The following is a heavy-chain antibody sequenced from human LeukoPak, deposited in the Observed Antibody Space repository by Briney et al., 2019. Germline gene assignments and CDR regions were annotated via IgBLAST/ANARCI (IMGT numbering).Heavy chain of an antibody. CDR1: GGSISSGGHS. Sequence: SETLSLTCTVSGGSISSGGHSWSWIRQPPGKGLEWIGYIYHSGSGSTYYNPSLKSRVTISIDKSKNQFSLKLNSVTAADTAVCYCARHYGPWGQGTLVTVSS. V-gene: IGHV4-30-2*01. J-gene: IGHJ5*02. CDR2: IYHSGSGST. D-gene: IGHD3-16*01. CDR3: ARHYGP.